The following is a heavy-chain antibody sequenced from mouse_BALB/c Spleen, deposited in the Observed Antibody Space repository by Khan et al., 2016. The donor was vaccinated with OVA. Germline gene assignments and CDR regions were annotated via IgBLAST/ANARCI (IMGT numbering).Heavy chain of an antibody. CDR3: ARGNYYGYDMDY. CDR1: GYSITSNYA. D-gene: IGHD1-1*01. Sequence: EVQLQESGPGLVKPSQSLSLTCTVTGYSITSNYAWNWIRQFPGNKLEWMGYISYSGSTSYNPSPQSRISINRDTSKNQFFLQLNSVTTEDTATYYCARGNYYGYDMDYCGQGTSVTVSS. V-gene: IGHV3-2*02. J-gene: IGHJ4*01. CDR2: ISYSGST.